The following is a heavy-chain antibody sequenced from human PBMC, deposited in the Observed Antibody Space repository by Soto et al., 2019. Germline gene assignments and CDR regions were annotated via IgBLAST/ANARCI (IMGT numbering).Heavy chain of an antibody. CDR2: ISAYNGNT. CDR3: ARDRVVVVPAAITPAAFDI. V-gene: IGHV1-18*04. D-gene: IGHD2-2*02. Sequence: ASVKVPCKASGYTFTSYGISWVRQAPGQGLEWMGWISAYNGNTNYAQKLQGRVTMTTDTSTSTAYMELRSLRSDDTAVYYCARDRVVVVPAAITPAAFDIWGQGTMVTVSS. CDR1: GYTFTSYG. J-gene: IGHJ3*02.